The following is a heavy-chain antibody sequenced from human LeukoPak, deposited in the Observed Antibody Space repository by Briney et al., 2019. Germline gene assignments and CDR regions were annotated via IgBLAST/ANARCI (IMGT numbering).Heavy chain of an antibody. J-gene: IGHJ4*02. V-gene: IGHV1-18*01. CDR3: ARADSGGYYVAYWY. CDR1: GYTFTSYG. CDR2: ISGDNGKT. Sequence: ASVKVSCKASGYTFTSYGISWARQAPGQGLEWVGWISGDNGKTKNAQKFQGRVTMTTDTSTTTAYMELRGLRSDDTAVYYCARADSGGYYVAYWYWGQGSLVTVSS. D-gene: IGHD3-22*01.